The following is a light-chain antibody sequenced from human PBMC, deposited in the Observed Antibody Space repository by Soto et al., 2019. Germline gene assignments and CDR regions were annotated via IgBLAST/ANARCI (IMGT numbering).Light chain of an antibody. CDR1: ERISTY. V-gene: IGKV1-39*01. CDR2: TSG. J-gene: IGKJ2*01. Sequence: IHMTQSPSSLSASVGDRVTITCRASERISTYLNWYQQKPGEAPKLLISTSGTLQRGVPSRFSGSGSGTDFTLTITSLQPADFATYFCQRPYSAPYTFGQGTKLEIK. CDR3: QRPYSAPYT.